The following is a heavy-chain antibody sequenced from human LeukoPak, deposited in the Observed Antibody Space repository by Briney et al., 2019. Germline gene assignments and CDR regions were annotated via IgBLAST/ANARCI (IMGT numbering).Heavy chain of an antibody. V-gene: IGHV3-74*01. J-gene: IGHJ6*02. CDR3: ARAEWLVNWEYYYYYYGMDV. Sequence: GGSLRLSCAASGFTFSSYWMHWVRQAPGKGLVWVSRINSDGSSTSYADSVKGRFTISRDNAKNTLYLQMNSLRAEDTAVYYCARAEWLVNWEYYYYYYGMDVWGQGTTVTVSS. CDR1: GFTFSSYW. D-gene: IGHD6-19*01. CDR2: INSDGSST.